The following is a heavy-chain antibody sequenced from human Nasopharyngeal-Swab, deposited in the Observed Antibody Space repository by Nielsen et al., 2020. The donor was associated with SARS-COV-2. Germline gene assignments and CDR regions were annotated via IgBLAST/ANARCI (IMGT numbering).Heavy chain of an antibody. CDR1: GFTFSSYA. CDR2: ISGSGGST. V-gene: IGHV3-23*01. D-gene: IGHD6-19*01. Sequence: GESLKISCAASGFTFSSYAMSWVRQAPGKGLEWVSAISGSGGSTYYADSVKGRFTISRDNSKNTLYLQMNSLRAEDTAVYYCAKVLFIAVVGPIDYWGQGTLVTVSS. CDR3: AKVLFIAVVGPIDY. J-gene: IGHJ4*02.